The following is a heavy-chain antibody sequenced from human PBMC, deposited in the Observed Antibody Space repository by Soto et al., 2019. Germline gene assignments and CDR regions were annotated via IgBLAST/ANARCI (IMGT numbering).Heavy chain of an antibody. J-gene: IGHJ5*02. D-gene: IGHD3-22*01. V-gene: IGHV4-4*02. CDR2: IYHSGST. CDR3: ARDDYDSSGRFDP. Sequence: TLSLTCAVSGGSISSSNWWSWVRQPPGKGLEWIGEIYHSGSTNYNPSLKSRVTVSVDKSKNQFSLKLSSVTAADTAVYYGARDDYDSSGRFDPWGQGTLVTVSS. CDR1: GGSISSSNW.